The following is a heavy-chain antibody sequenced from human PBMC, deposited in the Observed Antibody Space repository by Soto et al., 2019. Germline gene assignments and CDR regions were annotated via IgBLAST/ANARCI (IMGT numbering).Heavy chain of an antibody. CDR3: ARAPXXXXXXXXRRGAPALXXXXXXX. CDR1: GGTFSSYA. CDR2: IIPIFGTA. Sequence: QVQLVQSGAEVKKPGSSVKVSCKASGGTFSSYAISWVRQAPGQGLEWMGGIIPIFGTANYAQKFQGRVTITADESXXXXYMELSSLRSXXXXVYYCARAPXXXXXXXXRRGAPALXXXXXXXWG. V-gene: IGHV1-69*01. J-gene: IGHJ1*01. D-gene: IGHD1-26*01.